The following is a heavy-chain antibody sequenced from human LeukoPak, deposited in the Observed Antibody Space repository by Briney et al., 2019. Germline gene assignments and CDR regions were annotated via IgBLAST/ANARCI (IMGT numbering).Heavy chain of an antibody. Sequence: SETLSLTCTVSGYSISSGYFWGWMRQPPGKGLEWIGSIYQSETAHYNPSLKSRVTMSVDTSKNQFSLELTSVTAADAAVYYCARDCSGGNCYLGVIDYWGQGTLVTVSS. CDR3: ARDCSGGNCYLGVIDY. V-gene: IGHV4-38-2*02. CDR2: IYQSETA. D-gene: IGHD2-15*01. J-gene: IGHJ4*02. CDR1: GYSISSGYF.